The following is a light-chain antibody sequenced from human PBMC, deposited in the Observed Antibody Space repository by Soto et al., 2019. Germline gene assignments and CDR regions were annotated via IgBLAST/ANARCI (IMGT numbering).Light chain of an antibody. CDR3: HQYNYWLAWT. CDR2: CAS. Sequence: MMMTPSPATLSVYPGERVTLSCRASHSVNSHVAWYQQKPGQAPRLLLYCASTRATGIPVRFSGSGFGTEFTLTISGLQSEDFAVYYCHQYNYWLAWTFGQGTKVDI. V-gene: IGKV3-15*01. CDR1: HSVNSH. J-gene: IGKJ1*01.